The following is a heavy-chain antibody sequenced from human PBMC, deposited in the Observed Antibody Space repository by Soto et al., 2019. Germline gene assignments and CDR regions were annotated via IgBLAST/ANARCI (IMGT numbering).Heavy chain of an antibody. Sequence: QVQLVESGGGVVQPGRSLRLSCAASGFTFSSYGMHRVRQAPGKGLEWVAVISYDGSNKYYADSVKGRFTISRDNSKNTLYLQMNSLRAEDTAVYYCAKAQIVATRDWGQGTLVTVSS. D-gene: IGHD5-12*01. CDR2: ISYDGSNK. CDR1: GFTFSSYG. J-gene: IGHJ4*02. V-gene: IGHV3-30*18. CDR3: AKAQIVATRD.